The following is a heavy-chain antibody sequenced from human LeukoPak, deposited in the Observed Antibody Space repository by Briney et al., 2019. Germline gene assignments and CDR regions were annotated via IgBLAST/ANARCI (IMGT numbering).Heavy chain of an antibody. CDR3: ARGRGLITMIVADWYYFDY. Sequence: SETLSLTCAVYGGSFSGYYWSWIRQPPGKGLEWIGEINHSGSTNYNPSLKSRVTISVDTSKNQFSLKLSSVTAADTAVYYCARGRGLITMIVADWYYFDYWGQGTLVTVSS. D-gene: IGHD3-22*01. J-gene: IGHJ4*02. V-gene: IGHV4-34*01. CDR2: INHSGST. CDR1: GGSFSGYY.